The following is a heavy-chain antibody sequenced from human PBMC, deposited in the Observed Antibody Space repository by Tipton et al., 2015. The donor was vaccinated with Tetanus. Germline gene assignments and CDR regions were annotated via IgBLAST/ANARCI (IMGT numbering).Heavy chain of an antibody. V-gene: IGHV4-61*01. J-gene: IGHJ2*01. Sequence: TLSLTCTVSGGSVSGSSHYWSWIRQPPGKQLEWVGYIYHSGSTNYNPSLKSRVSISFGTSKNQFSLNLESVTAADTAFYYCVRAKLRRGFSGYLYYDLWGRGTLVTVSS. D-gene: IGHD5-12*01. CDR1: GGSVSGSSHY. CDR3: VRAKLRRGFSGYLYYDL. CDR2: IYHSGST.